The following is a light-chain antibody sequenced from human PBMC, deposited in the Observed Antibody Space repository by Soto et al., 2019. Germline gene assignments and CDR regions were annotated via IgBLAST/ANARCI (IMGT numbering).Light chain of an antibody. CDR2: KVS. CDR3: MQGSHWPWT. Sequence: DAVLTQSPLSLPVTLGQPASISCRSSQSLVYSDGDTYLNWFHQRPGQSPRRLLYKVSNRDSGVPDRFSGSGSGTDFTLTISRVEAEDVGVYYCMQGSHWPWTLGQGTKVEI. J-gene: IGKJ1*01. V-gene: IGKV2-30*01. CDR1: QSLVYSDGDTY.